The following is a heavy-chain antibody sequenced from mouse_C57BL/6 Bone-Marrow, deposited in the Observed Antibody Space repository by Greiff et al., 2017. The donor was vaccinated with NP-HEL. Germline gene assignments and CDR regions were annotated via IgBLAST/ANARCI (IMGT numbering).Heavy chain of an antibody. CDR1: GFTFSSYG. D-gene: IGHD2-4*01. J-gene: IGHJ3*01. Sequence: EVTLVESGGDLVKPGGSLKLSCAASGFTFSSYGMSWVRQTPDKRLEWVATISRGGSYTYYPDSVKGRFTISRDNAKNTLYLQMSSLKSEDTSMYYCASPYDYDVAWFAYWGQGTLVTVSA. CDR3: ASPYDYDVAWFAY. CDR2: ISRGGSYT. V-gene: IGHV5-6*01.